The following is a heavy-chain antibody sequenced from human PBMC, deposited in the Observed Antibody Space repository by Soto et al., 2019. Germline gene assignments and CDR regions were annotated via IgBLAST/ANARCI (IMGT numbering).Heavy chain of an antibody. CDR2: MNPNSGNT. D-gene: IGHD6-19*01. J-gene: IGHJ4*02. Sequence: ASVKVSCKASGYTFTSYGISWVRQAPGQGLEWMGWMNPNSGNTGYAQKFQGRVTMTRNTSISTAYMELSSLRSEDTAVYYCARAYTWGVAVAGTWGQGTLVTVSS. CDR3: ARAYTWGVAVAGT. V-gene: IGHV1-8*02. CDR1: GYTFTSYG.